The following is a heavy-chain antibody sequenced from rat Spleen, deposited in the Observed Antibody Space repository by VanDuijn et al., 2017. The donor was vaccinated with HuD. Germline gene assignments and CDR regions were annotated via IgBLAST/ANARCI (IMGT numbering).Heavy chain of an antibody. CDR2: ISTGGGNT. D-gene: IGHD1-3*01. V-gene: IGHV5S23*01. CDR1: GFTFSNYG. J-gene: IGHJ2*01. Sequence: EVQLVESGGGLVQPGRSLILSCAASGFTFSNYGMAWVRLTPMKGLEWVASISTGGGNTYYRDSVKGRFTISRDIAKSTLFLQMNSLKSEDTATYYCTRSVFYRYWGQGVMVTVSS. CDR3: TRSVFYRY.